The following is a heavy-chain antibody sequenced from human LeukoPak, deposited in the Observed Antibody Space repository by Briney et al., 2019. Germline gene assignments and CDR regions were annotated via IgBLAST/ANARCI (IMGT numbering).Heavy chain of an antibody. CDR2: ISSSSSYT. J-gene: IGHJ4*02. D-gene: IGHD1-26*01. Sequence: PGGSLRLSCAASGFTFSDYYMSWIRQAPGKGLEWVSYISSSSSYTNYADSVKGRFTISRDNAKNSLYLQMNSLRAEDTAVYYCARGGISYYGLDNWGQGTLVTVSS. CDR1: GFTFSDYY. V-gene: IGHV3-11*05. CDR3: ARGGISYYGLDN.